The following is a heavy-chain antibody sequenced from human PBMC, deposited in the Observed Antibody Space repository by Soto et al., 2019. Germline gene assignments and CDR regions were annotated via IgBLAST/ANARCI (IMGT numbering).Heavy chain of an antibody. CDR2: INVNGTST. CDR1: GFTFSSYA. V-gene: IGHV3-74*01. Sequence: PGGSLRLSCAASGFTFSSYAMGWVRQAAGKGLVWVSRINVNGTSTNYADSVKGRFTISRDNAKNTLYLQMNSLRVDDTAVYYCARGPRGLYHHDYWGQGALVTVSS. CDR3: ARGPRGLYHHDY. J-gene: IGHJ4*02. D-gene: IGHD2-8*02.